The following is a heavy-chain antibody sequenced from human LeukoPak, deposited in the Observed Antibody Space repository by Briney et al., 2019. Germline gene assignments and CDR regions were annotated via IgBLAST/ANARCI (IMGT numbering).Heavy chain of an antibody. Sequence: PGGSLRLSCAASGFTFSSYGMHWVRQAPGKGLEWVAFIRYDGSNKYYADSVKGRFTISRDNSKNTLYLQMNSLRAEDTAVYYCARDSLGITMVRRFDYWGQGTLVTVSS. CDR2: IRYDGSNK. V-gene: IGHV3-30*02. J-gene: IGHJ4*02. CDR1: GFTFSSYG. D-gene: IGHD3-10*01. CDR3: ARDSLGITMVRRFDY.